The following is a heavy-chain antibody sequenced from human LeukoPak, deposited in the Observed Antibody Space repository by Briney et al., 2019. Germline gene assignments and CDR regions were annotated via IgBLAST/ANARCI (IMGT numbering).Heavy chain of an antibody. CDR3: ARERQGDAFDI. V-gene: IGHV3-30-3*01. Sequence: GRSLRLSCAASGFTFSSYAMHWVRQAPGKGLEWVAVISYDGSNKYYADSVKGRFTISRDNSKNTLYLQMNSLRAEDTAVYYCARERQGDAFDIWGQGTMVTVSS. CDR1: GFTFSSYA. J-gene: IGHJ3*02. CDR2: ISYDGSNK.